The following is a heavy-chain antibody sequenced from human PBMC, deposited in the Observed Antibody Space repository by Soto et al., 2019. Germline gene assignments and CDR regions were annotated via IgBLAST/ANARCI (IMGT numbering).Heavy chain of an antibody. CDR1: GYSFVSYW. Sequence: PGESLKISCKGSGYSFVSYWIAWVRQMPGKGLEWMGIIYPGDSDTRYSPSFQGQVTISADKSISTAYLQWSSLKASDTAMYYCARQDTAVVSGMDVWGQGTTVTVSS. V-gene: IGHV5-51*01. J-gene: IGHJ6*02. D-gene: IGHD5-18*01. CDR2: IYPGDSDT. CDR3: ARQDTAVVSGMDV.